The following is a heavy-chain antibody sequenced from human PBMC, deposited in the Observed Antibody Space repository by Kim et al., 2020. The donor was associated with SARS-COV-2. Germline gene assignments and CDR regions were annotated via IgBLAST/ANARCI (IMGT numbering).Heavy chain of an antibody. V-gene: IGHV3-21*01. J-gene: IGHJ6*02. CDR1: GFTFSSYS. D-gene: IGHD5-18*01. CDR2: ISSSSSYI. Sequence: GGSLRLSCAASGFTFSSYSMNWVRQAPGKGLEWVSSISSSSSYIYYADSVKGRFTISRDNAKNSLYLQMNSLRAEDTAVYYCAGDTAGYYYGMDVWGQGTTVTVSS. CDR3: AGDTAGYYYGMDV.